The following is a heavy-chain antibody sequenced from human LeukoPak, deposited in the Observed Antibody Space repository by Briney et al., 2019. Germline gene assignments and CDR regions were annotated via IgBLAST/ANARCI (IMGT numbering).Heavy chain of an antibody. D-gene: IGHD3-3*01. V-gene: IGHV4-34*01. CDR1: GGSFSGYY. Sequence: SETLSLTCAVYGGSFSGYYWSWIRQPPGKGLEWIGEINHSGSTNYNPSLKSRVTISVDPSKNQFSLKLSSVTAADTAVYYCARVSPYALRFLESQKWGQGTLVTVSS. CDR3: ARVSPYALRFLESQK. CDR2: INHSGST. J-gene: IGHJ4*02.